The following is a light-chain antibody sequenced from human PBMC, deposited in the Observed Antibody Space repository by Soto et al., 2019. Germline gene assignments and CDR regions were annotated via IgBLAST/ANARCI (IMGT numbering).Light chain of an antibody. V-gene: IGLV2-8*01. CDR2: EVS. J-gene: IGLJ1*01. Sequence: QSVLTQPPSASGSFGQSVTISCTGTSSDVGGYNYVSWYQQHPGKAPKLMIYEVSERPSGVPDRFSGSKSGNTASLTVSGLQAEDEADYYCSSYSGTNYHYVFGTGTKVPVL. CDR3: SSYSGTNYHYV. CDR1: SSDVGGYNY.